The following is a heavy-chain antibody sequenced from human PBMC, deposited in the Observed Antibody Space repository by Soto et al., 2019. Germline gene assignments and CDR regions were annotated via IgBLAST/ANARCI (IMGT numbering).Heavy chain of an antibody. D-gene: IGHD3-22*01. CDR2: IIPIFGTA. Sequence: GXSVKVSYKASGGTFSSYAIRLVRQAAGQGLECMGGIIPIFGTANYAQKFQVRVTITADKSTSTAYMELSRLRYEDTAVYYCARGQGTYYYDRSGYFYDHWGQATLVTFPS. J-gene: IGHJ4*02. CDR1: GGTFSSYA. CDR3: ARGQGTYYYDRSGYFYDH. V-gene: IGHV1-69*06.